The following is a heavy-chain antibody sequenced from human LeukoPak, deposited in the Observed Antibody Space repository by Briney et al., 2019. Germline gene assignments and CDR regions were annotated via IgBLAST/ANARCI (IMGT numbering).Heavy chain of an antibody. CDR1: GYTFTDYY. D-gene: IGHD2-2*01. CDR3: ARGNPDCRSTTCYLVDP. Sequence: AASVKVSCKASGYTFTDYYIHWVRQAAGQGLEWMGWINPDSGGINYAQKLQGRVTMTRDTSISTAYMELSRLRSDDTAVYYCARGNPDCRSTTCYLVDPWGQGTLVTVSS. V-gene: IGHV1-2*02. J-gene: IGHJ5*02. CDR2: INPDSGGI.